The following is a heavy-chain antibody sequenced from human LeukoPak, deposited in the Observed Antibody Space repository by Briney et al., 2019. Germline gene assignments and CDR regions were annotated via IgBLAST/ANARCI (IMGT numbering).Heavy chain of an antibody. Sequence: SETLSLTCAVYGGSFSGYYWSWIRQPPGKGLEWIGEINHSGSTNYNPSLKSRVTISVDTSKNQFSLKLSSVTAADTAVYYCARTWQWLSWFDPWGQGTLVTVPS. J-gene: IGHJ5*02. CDR3: ARTWQWLSWFDP. CDR2: INHSGST. V-gene: IGHV4-34*01. D-gene: IGHD6-19*01. CDR1: GGSFSGYY.